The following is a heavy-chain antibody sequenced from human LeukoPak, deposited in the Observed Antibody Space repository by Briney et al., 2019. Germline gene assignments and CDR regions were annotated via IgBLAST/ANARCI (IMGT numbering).Heavy chain of an antibody. J-gene: IGHJ6*02. CDR2: VIPIFGTA. CDR3: ARDSSGWDYYYYGMDV. Sequence: GSSVKVSCKASGGTFSSYAISWARQAPGQGLEWMGGVIPIFGTANYAQKFQGRVTITADESTSTAYMELSSLRSEDTAVYYCARDSSGWDYYYYGMDVWGQGTTVTVSS. D-gene: IGHD6-19*01. V-gene: IGHV1-69*01. CDR1: GGTFSSYA.